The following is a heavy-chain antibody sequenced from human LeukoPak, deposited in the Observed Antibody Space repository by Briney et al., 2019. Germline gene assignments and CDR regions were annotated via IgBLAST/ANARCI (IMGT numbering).Heavy chain of an antibody. CDR1: GGSASSGDYY. CDR2: INFSGRT. V-gene: IGHV4-30-4*01. Sequence: PSETLSLTCTVSGGSASSGDYYWSWIRQPPGKGLEYMGYINFSGRTSYNPSLKSRVTLSVDTSKNQFSLKLSWVTVAATPIYHCARAPLGFGSDGTGKRYFDYWGQGTLVTVSS. D-gene: IGHD2-15*01. CDR3: ARAPLGFGSDGTGKRYFDY. J-gene: IGHJ4*02.